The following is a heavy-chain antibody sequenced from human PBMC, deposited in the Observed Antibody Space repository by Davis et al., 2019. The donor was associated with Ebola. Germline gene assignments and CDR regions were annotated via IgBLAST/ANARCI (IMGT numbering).Heavy chain of an antibody. CDR2: IKEDGSVK. CDR1: GFTFGTYW. J-gene: IGHJ4*02. V-gene: IGHV3-7*01. CDR3: VRGVGMVPGDY. D-gene: IGHD3-10*01. Sequence: GESLKISCAASGFTFGTYWMSWVRQAPGKGLEFVANIKEDGSVKNYVDSVKGRFTISIDNAKKSVYLQMISLRADDTGVYYCVRGVGMVPGDYWGQGTQVIVSS.